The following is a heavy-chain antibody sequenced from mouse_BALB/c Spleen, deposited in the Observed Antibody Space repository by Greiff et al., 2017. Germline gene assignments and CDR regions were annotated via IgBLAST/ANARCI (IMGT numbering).Heavy chain of an antibody. J-gene: IGHJ2*01. D-gene: IGHD2-10*02. CDR1: GYSITSGYY. CDR2: ISYDGSN. CDR3: ARESYGNSYFDY. Sequence: DVQLQESGPGLVKPSQSLSLTCSVTGYSITSGYYWNWIRQFPGNKLEWMGYISYDGSNNYNPSLKNRISITRDTSKNQFFLKLNSVTTEDTATYYCARESYGNSYFDYWGQGTTLTVSS. V-gene: IGHV3-6*02.